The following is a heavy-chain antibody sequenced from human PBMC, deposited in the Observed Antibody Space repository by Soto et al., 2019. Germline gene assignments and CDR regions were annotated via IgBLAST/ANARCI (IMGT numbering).Heavy chain of an antibody. J-gene: IGHJ6*02. Sequence: GESLKISFKGSGYSFTIYLIGWVRQMPVKGLEWMGIIYPGDSDTRYSPSFQGQVTISADKSISTAYLQWSSLKASDTAMYYCARHGPRVYYDNSDYYSYGMDVCGQGTTVTVSS. D-gene: IGHD3-22*01. V-gene: IGHV5-51*01. CDR3: ARHGPRVYYDNSDYYSYGMDV. CDR1: GYSFTIYL. CDR2: IYPGDSDT.